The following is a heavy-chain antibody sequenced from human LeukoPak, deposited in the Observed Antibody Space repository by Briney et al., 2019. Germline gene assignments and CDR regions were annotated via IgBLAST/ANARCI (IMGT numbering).Heavy chain of an antibody. D-gene: IGHD1-1*01. CDR3: AREYADNDLHKYWFDL. CDR2: INHSGNA. V-gene: IGHV4-34*01. J-gene: IGHJ4*02. Sequence: PSETLSLTCAVYGGSFSAYYWSWIRQSPGKGLEWIGEINHSGNAKYNPSLKSRVTISVDTSKNQFSLNLNSVTAADTAVYYCAREYADNDLHKYWFDLWGRGTLVTVSS. CDR1: GGSFSAYY.